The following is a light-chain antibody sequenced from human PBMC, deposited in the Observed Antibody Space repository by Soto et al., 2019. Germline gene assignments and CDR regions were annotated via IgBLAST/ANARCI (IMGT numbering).Light chain of an antibody. V-gene: IGKV1-9*01. CDR1: QGISDY. CDR3: QQFNAYPLT. Sequence: DIQLTQSPSFLSASVGDRVTISCRASQGISDYLAWYQQKPGKAPKLLIYGASTLQSGVPSRFSGSASGTEFTLTISSLQPEDCATYFCQQFNAYPLTFGGGTKLEIK. J-gene: IGKJ4*01. CDR2: GAS.